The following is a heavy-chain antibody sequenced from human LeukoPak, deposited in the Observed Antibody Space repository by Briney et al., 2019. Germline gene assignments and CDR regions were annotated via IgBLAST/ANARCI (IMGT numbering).Heavy chain of an antibody. D-gene: IGHD2-8*02. Sequence: SGGPLRLSCETSGFAFSDYWMHGVRKAPGKGLVWVSRIISDGSSASYADSVKGRFTISRDNAKNTLYLQMNSLRVEDTAVYYCVRDARYCPDSWGQGTLVTVSS. CDR1: GFAFSDYW. CDR3: VRDARYCPDS. V-gene: IGHV3-74*01. CDR2: IISDGSSA. J-gene: IGHJ5*02.